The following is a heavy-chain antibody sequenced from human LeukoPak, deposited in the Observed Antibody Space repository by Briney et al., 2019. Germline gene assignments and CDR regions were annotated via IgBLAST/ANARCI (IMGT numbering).Heavy chain of an antibody. CDR2: ISGSGGST. J-gene: IGHJ5*02. CDR3: AKVAGSSWYDWFDP. D-gene: IGHD6-13*01. Sequence: QAGGSVRLSCGASGFAFSSYAMSWVRQAPGKGLEWVSAISGSGGSTYYADSVKGRFTISRDNSKNTLYLQMNSLRAEDTAVYYCAKVAGSSWYDWFDPWGQGTLVTVSS. CDR1: GFAFSSYA. V-gene: IGHV3-23*01.